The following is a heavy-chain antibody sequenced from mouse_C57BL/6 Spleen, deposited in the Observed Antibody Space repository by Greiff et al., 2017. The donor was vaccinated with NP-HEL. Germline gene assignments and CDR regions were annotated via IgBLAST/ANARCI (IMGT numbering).Heavy chain of an antibody. V-gene: IGHV5-4*01. CDR1: GFTFSSYA. Sequence: EVQGVESGGGLVKPGGSLKLSCAASGFTFSSYAMSWVRQTPEKRLEWVATISDGGSYTYYPDNVKGRFTISRDNAKNNLYLQMSHLKSEDTAMYYCARVYYSSFDYWGQGTTLTVSS. CDR2: ISDGGSYT. J-gene: IGHJ2*01. D-gene: IGHD2-5*01. CDR3: ARVYYSSFDY.